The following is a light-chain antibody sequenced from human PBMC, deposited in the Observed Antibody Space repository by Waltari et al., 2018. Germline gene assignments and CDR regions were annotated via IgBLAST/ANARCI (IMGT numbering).Light chain of an antibody. V-gene: IGLV2-23*01. CDR3: FSYAGRATGV. Sequence: QSALTQPASVSGSPGQSIPISCTGTRSDVGKYNLVPWYQQHPGQAPKLMIYEGSQRPSGVSDRFSGSKSGNTASLTISGLQAEDEADYYCFSYAGRATGVFGGGTKLTVL. CDR1: RSDVGKYNL. CDR2: EGS. J-gene: IGLJ2*01.